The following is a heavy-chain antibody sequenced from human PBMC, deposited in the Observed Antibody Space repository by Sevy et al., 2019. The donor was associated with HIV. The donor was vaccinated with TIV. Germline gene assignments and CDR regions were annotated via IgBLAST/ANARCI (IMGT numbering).Heavy chain of an antibody. CDR3: AREAGVGPYYYDS. V-gene: IGHV3-48*02. CDR2: ISSSGTI. CDR1: GFTFGTYT. Sequence: GGSLRLSCAASGFTFGTYTMNWVRQAPGKGLEWVSYISSSGTIYYADSVKGQFTISRDNAKNSLYLQMNSLRDEDTAVYYCAREAGVGPYYYDSWGQGTLVTVSS. D-gene: IGHD3-16*01. J-gene: IGHJ4*02.